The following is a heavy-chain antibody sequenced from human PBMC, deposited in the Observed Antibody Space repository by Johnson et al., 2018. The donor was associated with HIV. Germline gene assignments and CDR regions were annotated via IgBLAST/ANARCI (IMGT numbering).Heavy chain of an antibody. CDR3: ARDGYSGGFDI. Sequence: MLLVESGGGVVQPGGSLRLSCAASGFTFSSYGMHWVRQAPGKGLEWVGRSRNKANTYTTEYAVSVKGRFTISRDDSKNSLYLQMNSLKTEDTAVYYCARDGYSGGFDIWGQGTMVTVSS. V-gene: IGHV3-72*01. CDR1: GFTFSSYG. D-gene: IGHD2-21*01. J-gene: IGHJ3*02. CDR2: SRNKANTYTT.